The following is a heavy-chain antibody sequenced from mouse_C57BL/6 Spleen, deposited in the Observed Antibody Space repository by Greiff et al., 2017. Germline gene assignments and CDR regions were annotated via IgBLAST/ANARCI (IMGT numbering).Heavy chain of an antibody. CDR2: IWRGGST. CDR3: AKSYDYDGYYYAMDY. D-gene: IGHD2-4*01. CDR1: GFSLTSYG. Sequence: QVQLQQSGPGLVQPSQSLSITCTVSGFSLTSYGVHWVRQSPGKGLEWLGVIWRGGSTDYNAAFMSRLSITKDNSKSQVFFKMNSLQADDTAIYYCAKSYDYDGYYYAMDYWGQGTSVTVSS. J-gene: IGHJ4*01. V-gene: IGHV2-5*01.